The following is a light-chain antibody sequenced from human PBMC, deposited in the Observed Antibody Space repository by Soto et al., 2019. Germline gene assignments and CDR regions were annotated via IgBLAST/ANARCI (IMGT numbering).Light chain of an antibody. CDR2: RNN. CDR1: SSNIGSNN. Sequence: QSVMTQPRSASGTPGQSVTISCSGSSSNIGSNNVYWYQQLPGTAPKLLFYRNNQRPSGVPDRFSGSKSGTSASLAISGLRSEDDADYFCAAWADSVSGSLFGNGKKVTVL. J-gene: IGLJ1*01. V-gene: IGLV1-47*01. CDR3: AAWADSVSGSL.